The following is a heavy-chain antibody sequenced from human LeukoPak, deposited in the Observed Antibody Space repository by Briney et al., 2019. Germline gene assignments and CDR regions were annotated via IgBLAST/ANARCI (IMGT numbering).Heavy chain of an antibody. V-gene: IGHV3-23*01. CDR3: AKVPWWFGELLTFDY. J-gene: IGHJ4*02. CDR2: ISGSGGST. CDR1: GFTFSSYA. Sequence: GGSLRLSCAASGFTFSSYAMSWVRQAPGKGLEWVSAISGSGGSTYYADSVKGRFTISRDNSKNTLYLQMNSLRAEDTAVYYRAKVPWWFGELLTFDYWGQGTLVTVSS. D-gene: IGHD3-10*01.